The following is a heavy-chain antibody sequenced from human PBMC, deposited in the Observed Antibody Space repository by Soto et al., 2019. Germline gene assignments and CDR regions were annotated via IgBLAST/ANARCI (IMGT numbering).Heavy chain of an antibody. CDR3: ATGRDYYDSSGYDY. D-gene: IGHD3-22*01. J-gene: IGHJ4*02. V-gene: IGHV1-24*01. CDR2: FDPEDGET. Sequence: GASVKVSCKVSGYTLTELSMHWVRQAPGKGLEWMGGFDPEDGETIYAQKFQGRVTKTEDTSTDTAYMELSSLRSEDTAVYYCATGRDYYDSSGYDYWGQGTLVTVSS. CDR1: GYTLTELS.